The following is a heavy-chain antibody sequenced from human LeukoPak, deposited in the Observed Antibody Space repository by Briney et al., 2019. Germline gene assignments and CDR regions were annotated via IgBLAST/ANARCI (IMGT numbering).Heavy chain of an antibody. CDR2: INPNSGGT. CDR1: GYTFTGYY. V-gene: IGHV1-2*02. J-gene: IGHJ5*02. D-gene: IGHD2-2*01. Sequence: ASVKVSCRASGYTFTGYYMHWVRQAPGQGLEWMGWINPNSGGTNYAQKFQGRVTMTRDTSISTAYMELSRLRSDDTAVYYCARDLLGYCSSTSCPPWGGPFDPWGQGTLVTVSS. CDR3: ARDLLGYCSSTSCPPWGGPFDP.